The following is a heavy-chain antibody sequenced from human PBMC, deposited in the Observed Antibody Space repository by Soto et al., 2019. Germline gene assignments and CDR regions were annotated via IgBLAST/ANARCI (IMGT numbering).Heavy chain of an antibody. J-gene: IGHJ6*02. CDR2: ISYDGSNK. CDR1: GFTFSSYA. V-gene: IGHV3-30-3*01. Sequence: QVQLVESGGGVVQPGRSLRLSCAASGFTFSSYAMHWVRQAPGKGLEWVALISYDGSNKYYADSVKGRFTISRDNSKNTLYLQMNSLRAEDTAVYYCARSIRTITMIRYGMDVWGQGTTVTVSS. D-gene: IGHD3-22*01. CDR3: ARSIRTITMIRYGMDV.